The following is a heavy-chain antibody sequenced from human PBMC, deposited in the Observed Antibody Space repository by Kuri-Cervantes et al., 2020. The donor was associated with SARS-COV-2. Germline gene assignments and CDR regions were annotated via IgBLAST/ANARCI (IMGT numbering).Heavy chain of an antibody. J-gene: IGHJ4*02. CDR2: IRSKAYGGTT. CDR1: GFTFGDYA. V-gene: IGHV3-49*03. D-gene: IGHD2-2*01. Sequence: GESLKISCTASGFTFGDYAMGWFRQAPGKGLEWVGFIRSKAYGGTTEYAASVKGRFTISRDDSKSIAYLQMNSLKTEDTAVYYCTRDGRQDIVVVPAAFDWGQGTLVTVSS. CDR3: TRDGRQDIVVVPAAFD.